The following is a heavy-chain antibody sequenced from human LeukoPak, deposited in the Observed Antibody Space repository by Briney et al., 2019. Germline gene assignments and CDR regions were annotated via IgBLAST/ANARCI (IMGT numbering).Heavy chain of an antibody. D-gene: IGHD3-22*01. J-gene: IGHJ4*02. CDR3: ASSDDSSYYFDY. CDR1: GGSFSGYY. CDR2: INHSGST. V-gene: IGHV4-34*01. Sequence: PSETLSLTCAVYGGSFSGYYWSWIRQPPGKGLEWIGEINHSGSTNYNPSLESRVTISVDTSKNQFSLKLSSVTAADTAVYYCASSDDSSYYFDYWGQGTLVTVSS.